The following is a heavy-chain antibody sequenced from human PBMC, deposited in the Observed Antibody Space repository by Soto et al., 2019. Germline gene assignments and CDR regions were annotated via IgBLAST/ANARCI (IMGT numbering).Heavy chain of an antibody. CDR3: ARDHRTWRVFDY. Sequence: PSETLSLTCTVSGGSIISGGYYCVWIRQHPGKGLEWIGYIYYSGSTYYNPSLKSRVTISVDTSKNQFSLKLSSVTAADTAVYYCARDHRTWRVFDYWGQGTLVTVSS. D-gene: IGHD6-19*01. CDR2: IYYSGST. J-gene: IGHJ4*02. V-gene: IGHV4-31*03. CDR1: GGSIISGGYY.